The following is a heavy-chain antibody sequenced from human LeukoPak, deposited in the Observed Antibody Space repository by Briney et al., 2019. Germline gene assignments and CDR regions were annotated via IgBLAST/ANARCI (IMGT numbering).Heavy chain of an antibody. V-gene: IGHV4-30-2*01. D-gene: IGHD3-9*01. CDR2: IYHSGST. CDR3: AKDQYYDILTGYYLNAFDI. CDR1: GGSISSGGYY. J-gene: IGHJ3*02. Sequence: SQTLSLTCTVSGGSISSGGYYWSWIRQPPGKGLEWIGYIYHSGSTYYNPSLKSRVTISVDRSKNQFSLKLSSVTAADTAVYYCAKDQYYDILTGYYLNAFDIWGQGTMVTVSS.